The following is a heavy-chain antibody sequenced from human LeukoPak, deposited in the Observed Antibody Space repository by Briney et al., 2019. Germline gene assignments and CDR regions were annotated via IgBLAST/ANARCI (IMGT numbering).Heavy chain of an antibody. CDR2: IYYGGSA. V-gene: IGHV4-59*01. J-gene: IGHJ3*02. CDR3: ASAGPTTVTTTDAFDI. D-gene: IGHD4-17*01. Sequence: SETLSLTCTVSGSSISSYYWSWIRQPPGKGLEWIGYIYYGGSANYNPSLKSRVTISVDASKSQFSLKLSSVTAADTAVYYCASAGPTTVTTTDAFDIWGQGTMVTVSS. CDR1: GSSISSYY.